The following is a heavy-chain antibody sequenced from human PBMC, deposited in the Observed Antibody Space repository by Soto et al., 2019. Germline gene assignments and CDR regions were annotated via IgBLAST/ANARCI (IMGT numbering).Heavy chain of an antibody. D-gene: IGHD3-3*01. V-gene: IGHV4-39*01. CDR1: GGSISSSSYY. Sequence: QLQLQESGPGLVKPSETLSLTCTVSGGSISSSSYYWGWIRQPPGKGLEWIGSIYYSGSTYYNPSLKRRVTISVDTSKNQFSRKLSSVTAADTAVYYCARLGEMASFFDYWGQGTLVTVSS. J-gene: IGHJ4*02. CDR3: ARLGEMASFFDY. CDR2: IYYSGST.